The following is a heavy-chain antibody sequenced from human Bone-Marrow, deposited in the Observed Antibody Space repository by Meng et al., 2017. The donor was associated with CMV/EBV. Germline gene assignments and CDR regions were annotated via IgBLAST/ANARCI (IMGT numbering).Heavy chain of an antibody. CDR2: ISAYNGDT. D-gene: IGHD6-19*01. CDR1: GCIFTKYG. CDR3: ARDAGTIAVSAIGDY. Sequence: ASVKVSCKASGCIFTKYGVNWMRQAPGQGPEWMGWISAYNGDTMYAPKVQGRVTMTTDTSTSTAYMDLRGLRSDDTAVYYCARDAGTIAVSAIGDYWGQGTLVTVSS. J-gene: IGHJ4*02. V-gene: IGHV1-18*01.